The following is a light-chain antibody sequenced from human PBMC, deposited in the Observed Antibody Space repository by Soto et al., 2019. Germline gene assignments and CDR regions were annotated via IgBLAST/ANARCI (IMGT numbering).Light chain of an antibody. V-gene: IGKV3-20*01. CDR2: AAS. Sequence: EIVLTQSPGTLSLSPGERATLSCRASQSVSSSYLAWYQQKPGQAPRLLIYAASGRATGITDRFSGSRSGTDFTITISRLEPGDFAVYYCQQYCSSPSFTFGAGTKVDIK. J-gene: IGKJ3*01. CDR1: QSVSSSY. CDR3: QQYCSSPSFT.